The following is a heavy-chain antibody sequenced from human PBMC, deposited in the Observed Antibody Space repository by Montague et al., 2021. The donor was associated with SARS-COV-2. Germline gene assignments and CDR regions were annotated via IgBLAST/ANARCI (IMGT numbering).Heavy chain of an antibody. V-gene: IGHV4-4*02. D-gene: IGHD1-26*01. Sequence: SETRSLTCTVSGGGSISSSHWWSWVRQPPGKGLEWIGEIYHDGSTNYNPSLKSRLTISVDKSKNQFSLKLCSVTAADTAVYYCARFTSTGSGSYYIFDYWGQGTLVTVSS. CDR1: GGGSISSSHW. J-gene: IGHJ4*02. CDR2: IYHDGST. CDR3: ARFTSTGSGSYYIFDY.